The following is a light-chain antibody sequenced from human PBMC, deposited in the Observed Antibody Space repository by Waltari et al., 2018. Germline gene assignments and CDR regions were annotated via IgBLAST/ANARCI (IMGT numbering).Light chain of an antibody. V-gene: IGLV2-23*02. CDR1: PSTVGIYTL. CDR3: CSYAGSGTYI. Sequence: QSALTQPASVSGPPGQSPPISSPGTPSTVGIYTLVSWYQHHPGKAPKLMICEVIKRPSGVSDRFSGSQSGNTASLTISGLQAEDEADYYCCSYAGSGTYIFGTGTKVTVL. CDR2: EVI. J-gene: IGLJ1*01.